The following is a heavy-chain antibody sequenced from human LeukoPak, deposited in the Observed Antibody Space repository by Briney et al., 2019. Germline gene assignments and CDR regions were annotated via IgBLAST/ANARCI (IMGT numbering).Heavy chain of an antibody. Sequence: SETLSLTCAVYGGSFSGYYWSWIRQPPGKGLEWIGEINHSGSTNYNPSLKSRVTISVDTSKNQFSLKLSFVTAADTAVYYCARNFLGRSRKAFDIWGQGTMVTVSS. CDR3: ARNFLGRSRKAFDI. D-gene: IGHD1-14*01. V-gene: IGHV4-34*01. CDR2: INHSGST. J-gene: IGHJ3*02. CDR1: GGSFSGYY.